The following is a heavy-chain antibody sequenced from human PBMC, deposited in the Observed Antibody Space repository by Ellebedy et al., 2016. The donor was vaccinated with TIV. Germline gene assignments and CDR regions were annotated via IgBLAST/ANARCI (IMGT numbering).Heavy chain of an antibody. Sequence: PGGSLRLSCAASGFTFDDYAMHWVRQAPGKGLEWVSGISWNSGSIGYADSVKGRFTISRDNAKTSLYLQMNSLRAEDTAVYYCAKDLVGQQLVGGYYGLDVWGQGTTITVSS. J-gene: IGHJ6*02. D-gene: IGHD6-13*01. V-gene: IGHV3-9*01. CDR1: GFTFDDYA. CDR2: ISWNSGSI. CDR3: AKDLVGQQLVGGYYGLDV.